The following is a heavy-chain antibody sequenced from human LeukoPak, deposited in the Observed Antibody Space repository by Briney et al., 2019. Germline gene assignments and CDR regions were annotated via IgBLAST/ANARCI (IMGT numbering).Heavy chain of an antibody. CDR1: GFTFDEYG. CDR3: AWGAFNWNQGAFDY. Sequence: GGSLRLSCAASGFTFDEYGMSWVRQAPGKGLEWVSGINWNGGSTGYADSVKGRFTISRDNAKNSLYLQMNSLRAEDTALYYCAWGAFNWNQGAFDYWGQGTLVTVSS. D-gene: IGHD1-20*01. J-gene: IGHJ4*02. V-gene: IGHV3-20*04. CDR2: INWNGGST.